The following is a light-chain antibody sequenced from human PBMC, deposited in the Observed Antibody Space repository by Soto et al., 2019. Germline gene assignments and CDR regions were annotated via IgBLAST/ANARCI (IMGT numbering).Light chain of an antibody. Sequence: TQSPPTLSASVGDRVTITCRASQTISSSSLAWYQQKGGQAPRLLIYGASSRATGIPVRFSGSGSGTDFTLTISRLEPDDFAVYYCQQYGSSSTFGQGTRLEI. J-gene: IGKJ5*01. CDR1: QTISSSS. CDR2: GAS. V-gene: IGKV3-20*01. CDR3: QQYGSSST.